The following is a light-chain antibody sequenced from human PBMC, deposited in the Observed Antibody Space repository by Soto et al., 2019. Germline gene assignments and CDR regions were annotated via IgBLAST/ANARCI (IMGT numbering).Light chain of an antibody. CDR2: KAS. V-gene: IGKV1-5*03. J-gene: IGKJ1*01. CDR1: QSISSW. CDR3: QQYNSYSSS. Sequence: DIQMTHSPSTLSASVGDRVTITCRASQSISSWLAWYQQKPGKAPKLLIYKASSLESGITSRFGGSGSGTESTLTISSLQPDAFANYYCQQYNSYSSSFGQGTQVEIK.